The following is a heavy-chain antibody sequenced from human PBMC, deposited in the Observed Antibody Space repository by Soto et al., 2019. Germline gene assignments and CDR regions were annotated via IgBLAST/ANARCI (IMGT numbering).Heavy chain of an antibody. CDR1: GGSISSSTYY. D-gene: IGHD3-10*01. J-gene: IGHJ5*02. V-gene: IGHV4-39*01. CDR3: ARQGGGYYGSGSYPHNWFDP. Sequence: SETLSLTCTVSGGSISSSTYYWGWIRQPPGKGLEWIGTIYYSGSTYYNPSLKSRVTISLDTSKNQFSLKLSSVTAADTAVYYCARQGGGYYGSGSYPHNWFDPWGQGTLVTVSS. CDR2: IYYSGST.